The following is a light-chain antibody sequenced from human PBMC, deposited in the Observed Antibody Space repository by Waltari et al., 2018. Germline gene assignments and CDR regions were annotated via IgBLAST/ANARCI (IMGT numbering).Light chain of an antibody. V-gene: IGKV3-11*01. CDR2: DAS. CDR1: QSIKNF. CDR3: QQRSNWPPT. J-gene: IGKJ3*01. Sequence: EIVLAQSPVTLSLSPGESATLSCRASQSIKNFLAWYQQKPGQAPRLLIFDASNMATGIPARFSGGGSGTDFTLTIDSLEPEDFGFYYCQQRSNWPPTFGPGTKVDIK.